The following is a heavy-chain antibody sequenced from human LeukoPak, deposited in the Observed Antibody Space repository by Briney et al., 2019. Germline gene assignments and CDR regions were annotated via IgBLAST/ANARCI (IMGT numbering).Heavy chain of an antibody. CDR1: GFTFSSYS. V-gene: IGHV3-21*01. CDR3: ARGGDGYNIPSPDY. D-gene: IGHD5-24*01. J-gene: IGHJ4*02. Sequence: GGSLRLSCAASGFTFSSYSMNWVRQAPGKGLEWVSSISSSSSYIYYADSVKGRFTISRDNAKNSLYLQMNSLRAEDTAVYYCARGGDGYNIPSPDYWGQGTLVTVSS. CDR2: ISSSSSYI.